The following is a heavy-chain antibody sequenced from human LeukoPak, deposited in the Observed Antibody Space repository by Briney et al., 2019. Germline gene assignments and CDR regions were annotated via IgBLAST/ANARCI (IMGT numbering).Heavy chain of an antibody. CDR1: GYTFTGYY. Sequence: GASVKVSCKASGYTFTGYYMHWVRQAPGQGLEWMGWINPNSGGTNYAQKFQGRVTMTRDTSISTAYMELSRLRSDDTAVYYCAREDYDILTGSDYWAREPWSPSPQ. J-gene: IGHJ4*02. D-gene: IGHD3-9*01. CDR3: AREDYDILTGSDY. V-gene: IGHV1-2*02. CDR2: INPNSGGT.